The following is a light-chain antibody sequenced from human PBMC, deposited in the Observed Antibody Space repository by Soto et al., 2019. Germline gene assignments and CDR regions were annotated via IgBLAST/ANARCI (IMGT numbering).Light chain of an antibody. CDR3: QQYDGSLFT. CDR2: GAS. J-gene: IGKJ4*01. CDR1: QSVSSRY. Sequence: ESMLTQYPATLSLSRGGRATLSCRVSQSVSSRYLAWYQQKPGQAPRLLIYGASTRDVGIPDRFSGSGSGTDFTLTISRLEPEDFAVYYCQQYDGSLFTFGGGTKVDIK. V-gene: IGKV3-20*01.